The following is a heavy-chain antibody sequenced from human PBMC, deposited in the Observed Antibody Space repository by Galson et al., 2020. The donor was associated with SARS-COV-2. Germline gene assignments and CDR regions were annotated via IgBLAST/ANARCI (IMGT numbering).Heavy chain of an antibody. CDR1: GFTFSSYG. CDR3: ARDRVESSGWSYYFDY. CDR2: IWYDGSNK. V-gene: IGHV3-33*01. Sequence: QLGESLKISCAASGFTFSSYGMHWVRQAPGKGLEWVAVIWYDGSNKYYADSVKGRFTISRDNSKNTLYLQMNSLRAEDTAVYYCARDRVESSGWSYYFDYWGQGTLVTVS. J-gene: IGHJ4*02. D-gene: IGHD6-19*01.